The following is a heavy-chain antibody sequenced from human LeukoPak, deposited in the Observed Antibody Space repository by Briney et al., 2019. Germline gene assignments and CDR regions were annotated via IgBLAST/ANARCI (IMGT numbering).Heavy chain of an antibody. V-gene: IGHV3-30-3*01. CDR1: GFTFSRNA. Sequence: GGSLRLSCAASGFTFSRNAMHWVRQAPGKGLEWVAVISYDGSNKYHADSVKGRFTISRDNSKNTLYLQMNSLRADDTAVYYCAKDRREYYDSSGLFDYWGQGTLVTVSS. CDR2: ISYDGSNK. CDR3: AKDRREYYDSSGLFDY. D-gene: IGHD3-22*01. J-gene: IGHJ4*02.